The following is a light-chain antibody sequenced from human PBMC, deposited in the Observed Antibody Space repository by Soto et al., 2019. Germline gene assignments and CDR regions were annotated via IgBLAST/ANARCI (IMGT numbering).Light chain of an antibody. Sequence: DIQMTQSPSTLSASVGERVTITCRASQSISSWLAWYQEKPGKAPKLLIYKASSLESGVRSRFSGSGSGTEFTITISSLKPDDFAIYYCQQYNSYSLTFGGGTKVEIK. V-gene: IGKV1-5*03. CDR3: QQYNSYSLT. CDR2: KAS. J-gene: IGKJ4*01. CDR1: QSISSW.